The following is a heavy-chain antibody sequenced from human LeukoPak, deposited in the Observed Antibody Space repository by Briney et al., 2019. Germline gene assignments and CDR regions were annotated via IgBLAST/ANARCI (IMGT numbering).Heavy chain of an antibody. Sequence: PSVTLSLTCTVSGGSISSCSYYWGWIRQPPGKGLEWIGSIYYSGSTYYNPSLKSRVTISVDTSKNQFSLKLSSVTAADTAVYYCARVSSRVYYDSSGYYQDNWFDPWGQGTLVTVSS. J-gene: IGHJ5*02. CDR3: ARVSSRVYYDSSGYYQDNWFDP. CDR2: IYYSGST. D-gene: IGHD3-22*01. CDR1: GGSISSCSYY. V-gene: IGHV4-39*07.